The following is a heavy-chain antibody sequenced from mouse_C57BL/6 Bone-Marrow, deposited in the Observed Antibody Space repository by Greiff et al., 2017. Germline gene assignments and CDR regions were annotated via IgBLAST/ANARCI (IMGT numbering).Heavy chain of an antibody. Sequence: QVQLQQSGAELMKPGASVKISCKATGYTFSSYWIEWVKQRPGHGLEWIGEILPGSGSTNYNEKFKGKATFTADTSSNTAYMQLSSLTSEDSAVYYGARQAIYYGSGGFAYWGQGTLVTVSA. CDR3: ARQAIYYGSGGFAY. CDR1: GYTFSSYW. J-gene: IGHJ3*01. V-gene: IGHV1-9*01. CDR2: ILPGSGST. D-gene: IGHD2-2*01.